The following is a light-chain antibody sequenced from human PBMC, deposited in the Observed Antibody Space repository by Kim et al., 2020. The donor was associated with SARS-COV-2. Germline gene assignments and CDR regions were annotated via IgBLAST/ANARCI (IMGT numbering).Light chain of an antibody. CDR3: AAWDDSLNGPV. Sequence: ELTQPPSASGTPGQRVTISCSGSSSNIESNTVNWYQQVPGTAPRLLIYSNNQRPSGVPDRFSGSKSGTSASLAISGLQSEDEADYHCAAWDDSLNGPVFGGGPSGPS. V-gene: IGLV1-44*01. CDR1: SSNIESNT. J-gene: IGLJ2*01. CDR2: SNN.